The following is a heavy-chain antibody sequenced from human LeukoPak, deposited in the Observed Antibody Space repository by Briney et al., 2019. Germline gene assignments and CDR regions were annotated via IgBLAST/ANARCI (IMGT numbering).Heavy chain of an antibody. CDR2: IRYDGSNK. D-gene: IGHD2-2*01. V-gene: IGHV3-30*02. J-gene: IGHJ5*02. Sequence: GGSLRLSCAASGFTFSSYGMHWVRQAPGKGLEWVAFIRYDGSNKYYADSVKGRFTISRDNSKNTLYLQMNSLRAEDTAVYYCAKDTCSSTSCYLWFDPWGQGTLVTVSS. CDR1: GFTFSSYG. CDR3: AKDTCSSTSCYLWFDP.